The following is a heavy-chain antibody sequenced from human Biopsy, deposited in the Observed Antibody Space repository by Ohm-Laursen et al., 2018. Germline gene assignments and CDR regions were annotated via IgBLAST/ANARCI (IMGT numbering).Heavy chain of an antibody. CDR2: TDTTSGTK. V-gene: IGHV3-48*01. CDR3: VRGLWNRSSLFLDH. J-gene: IGHJ4*02. Sequence: SLRLSCAASGFSFSSYSMNWARQAPGKGLEWVSYTDTTSGTKFYADSVKGRFTISRDNAKNSLYLQMTSLRAEDTAVYFCVRGLWNRSSLFLDHWGQGSLVTVSS. CDR1: GFSFSSYS. D-gene: IGHD1/OR15-1a*01.